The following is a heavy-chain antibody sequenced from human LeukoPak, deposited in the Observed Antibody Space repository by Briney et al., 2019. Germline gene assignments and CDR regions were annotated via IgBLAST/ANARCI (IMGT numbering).Heavy chain of an antibody. CDR1: GYTFTSYG. V-gene: IGHV1-18*01. Sequence: ASVKVSCKASGYTFTSYGISWVRQAPGQGLEWMGWISAYNGNTNYAQKLQGRVTMTTDTSTSTAYMELRSLRSGDTAVYYCARDTCSSTSCYTSWFDPWGQGTLVTVSS. J-gene: IGHJ5*02. D-gene: IGHD2-2*02. CDR2: ISAYNGNT. CDR3: ARDTCSSTSCYTSWFDP.